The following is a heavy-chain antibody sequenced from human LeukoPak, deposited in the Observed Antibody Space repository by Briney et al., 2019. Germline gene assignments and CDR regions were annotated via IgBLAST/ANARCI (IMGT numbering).Heavy chain of an antibody. CDR3: AREGYDSRPKKYYFDY. D-gene: IGHD3-22*01. CDR1: GGSISSYY. V-gene: IGHV4-59*12. J-gene: IGHJ4*02. CDR2: IYYSGST. Sequence: SETLSLTCTVSGGSISSYYWSWIRQPPGKGLEWIGYIYYSGSTYYNPSLKSRVTILVDTSKNQFSLKLSSVTAAHTAVYYCAREGYDSRPKKYYFDYWGQGTLVTVSS.